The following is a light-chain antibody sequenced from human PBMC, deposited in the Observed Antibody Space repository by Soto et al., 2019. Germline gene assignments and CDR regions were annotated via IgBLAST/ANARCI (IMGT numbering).Light chain of an antibody. J-gene: IGLJ1*01. CDR3: SSYAGSSNV. Sequence: QTVLTKPTPSSGSPGQSVAISCTGTSSDVGGYNYVSWYQQHPGKAPKLMIYEVNKRPSGVPDRFSGSKSGNTASLTVSGLQAEDEADYYCSSYAGSSNVFGTGTKVTVL. V-gene: IGLV2-8*01. CDR2: EVN. CDR1: SSDVGGYNY.